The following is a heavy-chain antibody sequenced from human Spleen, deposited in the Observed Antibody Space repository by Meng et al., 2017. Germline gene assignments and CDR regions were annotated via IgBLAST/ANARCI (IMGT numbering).Heavy chain of an antibody. CDR3: AREITGMIKPR. Sequence: GGSLRLSCAASGFTLRNYAMSWVRQAPGKGLEWVANIKEDGSEKSYVDSVKGRFTISRDNAKNSLYLQMNSLRAEDTAVYYCAREITGMIKPRWGQGTLVTVSS. J-gene: IGHJ4*02. V-gene: IGHV3-7*01. CDR1: GFTLRNYA. D-gene: IGHD5-18*01. CDR2: IKEDGSEK.